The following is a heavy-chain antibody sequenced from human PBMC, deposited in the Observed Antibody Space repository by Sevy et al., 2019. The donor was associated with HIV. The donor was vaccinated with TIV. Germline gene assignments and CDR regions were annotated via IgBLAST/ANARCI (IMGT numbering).Heavy chain of an antibody. CDR3: ARDSIIMADDFWSGYYLRGWGYYYGMDV. J-gene: IGHJ6*02. Sequence: SETLSLTCTVSGGSISSYYWSWIRQPPGKGLEWIGYIYYSGSTNYKPSLKSRVTISVDTSKNQFSLKLSSVTAADTAVYYWARDSIIMADDFWSGYYLRGWGYYYGMDVWGQGTTVTVSS. V-gene: IGHV4-59*01. CDR1: GGSISSYY. CDR2: IYYSGST. D-gene: IGHD3-3*01.